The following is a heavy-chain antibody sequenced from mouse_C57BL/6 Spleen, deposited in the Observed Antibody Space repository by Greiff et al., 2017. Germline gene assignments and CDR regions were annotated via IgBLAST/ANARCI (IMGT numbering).Heavy chain of an antibody. Sequence: QVQLQQPGAELVRPGSSVKLSCKASGYTFTSYWMHWVKQRPIQGLEWIGNIDPSDSETHYNQKFKDKATLTVDKSSSTAYMQLSSLTSEDSAVYYCARGSGGYEYDGRAWFASWGQGTLVTVAA. CDR1: GYTFTSYW. CDR3: ARGSGGYEYDGRAWFAS. CDR2: IDPSDSET. J-gene: IGHJ3*01. V-gene: IGHV1-52*01. D-gene: IGHD2-4*01.